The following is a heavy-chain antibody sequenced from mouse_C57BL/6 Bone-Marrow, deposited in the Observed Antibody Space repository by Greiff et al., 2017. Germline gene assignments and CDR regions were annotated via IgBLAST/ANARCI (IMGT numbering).Heavy chain of an antibody. V-gene: IGHV1-15*01. D-gene: IGHD1-1*01. Sequence: VQLQQSGAELVRPGASVTLSCKASGYTFSDYEMHWVKQTPVHGLEWIGAIDPETGGTAYNQKFKGTAILTAYKSSSTAYMELRSLTAEDSAVYYCTRWPLMTTVVGPHWYFDVWGTGTTVTVSS. J-gene: IGHJ1*03. CDR3: TRWPLMTTVVGPHWYFDV. CDR2: IDPETGGT. CDR1: GYTFSDYE.